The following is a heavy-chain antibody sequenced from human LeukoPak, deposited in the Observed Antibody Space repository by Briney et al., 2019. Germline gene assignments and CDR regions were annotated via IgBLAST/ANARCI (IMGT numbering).Heavy chain of an antibody. Sequence: GASVKVSCKVSGYTLTELSMHWVRQAPGKGLEWMGGFDPEDGETIYAQKFQGRVTMTGDMSTSTVYMELSSLRSEDTAVYYCARGGDIVVVTAPHYYYYMDVWGKGTTVTVSS. CDR2: FDPEDGET. D-gene: IGHD2-21*02. V-gene: IGHV1-24*01. CDR3: ARGGDIVVVTAPHYYYYMDV. J-gene: IGHJ6*03. CDR1: GYTLTELS.